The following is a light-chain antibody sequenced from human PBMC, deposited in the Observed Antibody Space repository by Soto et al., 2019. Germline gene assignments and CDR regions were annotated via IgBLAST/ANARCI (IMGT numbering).Light chain of an antibody. CDR3: QQDYNSLT. Sequence: EIVMTQSPATLSVSPGEGATVSCRASQSVSSNLAWYQQKPGQAPRLLIYGASTRATGIPARFSGSGSGTEFTLTISSLQPEDFAVYYCQQDYNSLTFGGGTKVEIK. CDR2: GAS. CDR1: QSVSSN. V-gene: IGKV3-15*01. J-gene: IGKJ4*01.